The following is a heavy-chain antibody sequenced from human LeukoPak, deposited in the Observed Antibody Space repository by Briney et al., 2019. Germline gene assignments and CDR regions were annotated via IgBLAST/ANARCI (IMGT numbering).Heavy chain of an antibody. V-gene: IGHV3-23*01. CDR1: GFTFSSYA. Sequence: PGGSLRLSCAASGFTFSSYAMSWVRQAPGKGLEWVSAISGSGGSTYYADSVKGRFTISRDNPKNTLYLQMNSLRAEDTAVYYCAKDSRALGDTGDYWGQGTLVTVSS. J-gene: IGHJ4*02. CDR2: ISGSGGST. CDR3: AKDSRALGDTGDY. D-gene: IGHD3-16*01.